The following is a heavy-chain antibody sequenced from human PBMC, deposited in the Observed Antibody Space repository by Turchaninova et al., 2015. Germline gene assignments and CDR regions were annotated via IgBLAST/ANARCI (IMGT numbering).Heavy chain of an antibody. CDR2: IIPLFGTA. V-gene: IGHV1-69*06. CDR3: AREGKSDTAMVTPFDY. D-gene: IGHD5-18*01. CDR1: GGTFSTYT. Sequence: QVQLVQSGAEVKKPGSSVTVSCKASGGTFSTYTLSWVRQAPGQGLEWMGGIIPLFGTAKYGQKFQGRVTSNADKSTSTAYMELSSLRSEDSAMYYCAREGKSDTAMVTPFDYLGQGTLVTVSS. J-gene: IGHJ4*02.